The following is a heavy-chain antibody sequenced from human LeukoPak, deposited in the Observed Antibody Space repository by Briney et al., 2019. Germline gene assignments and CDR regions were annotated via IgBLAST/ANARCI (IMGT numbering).Heavy chain of an antibody. D-gene: IGHD5-18*01. CDR1: GFTVSSNY. CDR3: ARGGYRYGYDY. Sequence: GGSLRLSCEASGFTVSSNYMSWVRQAPGKGLEWVSVIYSGGSTYYADSVKGRFTISRDNSKNTLYLQMNTLRAEDTAVYYCARGGYRYGYDYWGQGTLVTVSS. V-gene: IGHV3-66*01. J-gene: IGHJ4*02. CDR2: IYSGGST.